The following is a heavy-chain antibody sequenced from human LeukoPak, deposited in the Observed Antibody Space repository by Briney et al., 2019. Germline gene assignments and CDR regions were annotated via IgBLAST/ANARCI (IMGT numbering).Heavy chain of an antibody. V-gene: IGHV3-30*03. CDR1: GFTFRSYG. D-gene: IGHD3-10*01. Sequence: PGGSLRLSCAASGFTFRSYGMHWVRQAPGKGLEWGAVISYDGSNKYYADSVKGRFTISRDNSKNTLYLQMNSLRAEDTAVYYCARDLRYYGSGSPYYGMDVWGQGTTVTVSS. CDR2: ISYDGSNK. J-gene: IGHJ6*02. CDR3: ARDLRYYGSGSPYYGMDV.